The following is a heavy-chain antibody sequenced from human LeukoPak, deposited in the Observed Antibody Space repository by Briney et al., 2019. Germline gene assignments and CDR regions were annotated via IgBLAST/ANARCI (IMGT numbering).Heavy chain of an antibody. V-gene: IGHV3-23*01. J-gene: IGHJ4*02. Sequence: GGSLRLSCAASGFTFSSYAMSWVRQAPGKGLEWVSTFSGSGGSTHYADSVKGRFTISRDNAKNSLYLQMNSLRAEDTAVYYCASGVSSTSCYVDYWGQGTLVTVSS. D-gene: IGHD2-2*01. CDR3: ASGVSSTSCYVDY. CDR2: FSGSGGST. CDR1: GFTFSSYA.